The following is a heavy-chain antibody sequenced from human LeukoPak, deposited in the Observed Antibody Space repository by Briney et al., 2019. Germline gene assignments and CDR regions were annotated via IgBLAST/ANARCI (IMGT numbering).Heavy chain of an antibody. CDR2: VYTGGST. CDR3: ANLPPYYYDGSGSYV. V-gene: IGHV4-4*07. CDR1: GGSVSDYY. Sequence: PSETLSLTCTVSGGSVSDYYWSWIRQTAGKELEWIGRVYTGGSTNYNPSLKSRVTMSLDESKNEVFLKLFFVTAADTAVYFCANLPPYYYDGSGSYVWGQGTLVAVSS. J-gene: IGHJ4*02. D-gene: IGHD3-22*01.